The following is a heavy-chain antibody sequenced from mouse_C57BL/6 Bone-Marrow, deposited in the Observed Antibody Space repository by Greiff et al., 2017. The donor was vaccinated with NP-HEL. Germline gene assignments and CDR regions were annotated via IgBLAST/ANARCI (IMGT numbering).Heavy chain of an antibody. CDR3: TRRDYSDFVCFAY. D-gene: IGHD2-12*01. J-gene: IGHJ3*01. V-gene: IGHV1-15*01. CDR1: GYTFTDYE. Sequence: QVQLQQSGAELVRPGASVTLSCKASGYTFTDYEMHWVKQTPVHGLEWIGAIDPETGGTAYNQKFKGKAILTADKSSSTAYMELRTLTSVDSAVYYCTRRDYSDFVCFAYWGQGTLVTVSA. CDR2: IDPETGGT.